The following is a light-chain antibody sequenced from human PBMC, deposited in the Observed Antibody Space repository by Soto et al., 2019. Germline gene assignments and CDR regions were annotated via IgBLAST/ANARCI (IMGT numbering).Light chain of an antibody. CDR1: QSISSW. CDR3: QQYNSYLYT. V-gene: IGKV1-5*01. J-gene: IGKJ2*01. Sequence: DIQMTQSPSTLSASVGDRVTITCRASQSISSWLAWYQQKPGKAPKLLIYDASSLESGVPSRFSGSGSGTEFTLTISSLXXXXXATYYCQQYNSYLYTFGQGTKLEIK. CDR2: DAS.